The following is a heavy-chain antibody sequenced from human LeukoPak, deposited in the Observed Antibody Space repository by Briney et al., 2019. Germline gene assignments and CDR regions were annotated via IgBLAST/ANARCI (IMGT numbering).Heavy chain of an antibody. CDR2: IYSGST. D-gene: IGHD4/OR15-4a*01. CDR3: ARRAGAYSHPYDY. CDR1: GFTFSTFA. V-gene: IGHV3-53*01. J-gene: IGHJ4*02. Sequence: GGSLRLSCAASGFTFSTFAMIWVRQPQGKGLEWVSFIYSGSTHYSDSVKGRFTISIDNSKNTLYLQMNSLRAEDRAVYYCARRAGAYSHPYDYWGQGTLVTVSS.